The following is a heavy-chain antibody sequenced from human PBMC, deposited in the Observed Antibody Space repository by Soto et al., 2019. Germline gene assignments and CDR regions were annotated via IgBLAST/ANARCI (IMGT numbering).Heavy chain of an antibody. CDR2: ISSSSSYI. V-gene: IGHV3-21*01. Sequence: PGGSLRLSCAASGFTFSSYSMNWVRQAPGKGLEWVSSISSSSSYIYYADSVKGRFTISRDNAKNSLYLQMNSLRAEDTAVYYCARDHARCDSTSCHSRSYFSGVDVWGQGTTVTVSS. CDR3: ARDHARCDSTSCHSRSYFSGVDV. J-gene: IGHJ6*02. D-gene: IGHD2-2*01. CDR1: GFTFSSYS.